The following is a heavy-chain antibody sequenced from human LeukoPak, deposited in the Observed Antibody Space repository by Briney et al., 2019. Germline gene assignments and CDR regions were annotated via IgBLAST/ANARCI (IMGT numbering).Heavy chain of an antibody. D-gene: IGHD4-17*01. V-gene: IGHV3-74*01. CDR1: GFTFRNYA. CDR3: ARMTTVTTEGI. CDR2: INSDGSDT. J-gene: IGHJ3*02. Sequence: GGSLRLSCAASGFTFRNYAMSGVRQPQGGGLEWVSRINSDGSDTIYADSVKGRFTSSRDNAKNILYLQMNNLRAEDTAVYYCARMTTVTTEGIWGQGTMVTVSS.